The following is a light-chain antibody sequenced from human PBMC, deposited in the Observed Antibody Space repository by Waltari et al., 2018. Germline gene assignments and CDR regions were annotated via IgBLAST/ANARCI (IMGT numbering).Light chain of an antibody. V-gene: IGKV3-20*01. J-gene: IGKJ1*01. CDR2: GAS. CDR3: HQYDNSPWT. CDR1: QSVSSSF. Sequence: DIVLTQSPGTLSLSPGERVTLSCRASQSVSSSFLAWYQQKPGQAPRLLIYGASSRATGIPDRFSGSGSGTDFTLIINRLEPEDFAVYYCHQYDNSPWTFGQGTKVEI.